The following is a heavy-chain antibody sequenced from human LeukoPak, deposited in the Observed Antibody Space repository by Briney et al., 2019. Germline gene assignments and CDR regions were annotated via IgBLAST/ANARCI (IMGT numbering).Heavy chain of an antibody. D-gene: IGHD1-26*01. Sequence: GGSLRLSCAASGFTFSSYAISWVRQAPGKGLEWVSAISGRGGSTYYADSVKGRFTISRDNSKHPLYLQMNSLRAEDTAVYYCAKSGSYSLSYFDYWGQGTLVTVSS. J-gene: IGHJ4*02. V-gene: IGHV3-23*01. CDR1: GFTFSSYA. CDR2: ISGRGGST. CDR3: AKSGSYSLSYFDY.